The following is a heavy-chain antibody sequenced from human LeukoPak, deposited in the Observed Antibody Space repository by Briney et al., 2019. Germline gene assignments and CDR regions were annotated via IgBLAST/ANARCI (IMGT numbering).Heavy chain of an antibody. CDR3: VRERLGAIVEN. V-gene: IGHV3-9*01. Sequence: GGSLRLSCAASGFTFDDYAMHWVRQAPGKGLEWVSGISWNSGSIGYADSVKGRFTISRDNSKNTLLLQMNSLRAEDTAVYFCVRERLGAIVENWGQGVLVIVSS. CDR1: GFTFDDYA. D-gene: IGHD3-16*02. J-gene: IGHJ4*02. CDR2: ISWNSGSI.